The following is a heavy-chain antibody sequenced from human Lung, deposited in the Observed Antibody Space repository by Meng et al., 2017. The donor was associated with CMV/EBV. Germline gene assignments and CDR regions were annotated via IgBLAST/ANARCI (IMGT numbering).Heavy chain of an antibody. CDR3: ANAALLGSYSVGV. CDR1: GYTFTNHN. V-gene: IGHV1-2*02. J-gene: IGHJ6*02. CDR2: INPNSGAT. Sequence: ASVXVSXKASGYTFTNHNMHWVRQAPGQGLEWVGYINPNSGATNSAQTFQGRVTMTTDTSITTAYMELSRLTSDDTAVYFCANAALLGSYSVGVWGQGTAVTVSS. D-gene: IGHD3-16*01.